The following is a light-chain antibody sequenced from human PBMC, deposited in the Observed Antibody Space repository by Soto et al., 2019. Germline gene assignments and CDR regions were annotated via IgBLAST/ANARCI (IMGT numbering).Light chain of an antibody. CDR3: QHLHSYPLT. J-gene: IGKJ4*01. V-gene: IGKV1-9*01. Sequence: DIQLTQSPSFLSASVGDRVTITCRASQGIRTYLAWYQQKPGKAPNLLVYAASTLQSGVPSRFSGSGSGTEFTLTISSLQPEDFASYYCQHLHSYPLTFRGGAKVEI. CDR1: QGIRTY. CDR2: AAS.